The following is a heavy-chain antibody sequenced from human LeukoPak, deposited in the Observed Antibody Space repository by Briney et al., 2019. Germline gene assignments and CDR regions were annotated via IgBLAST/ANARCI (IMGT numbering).Heavy chain of an antibody. CDR3: AREGYYDILTGPPGEYYYGVDV. D-gene: IGHD3-9*01. CDR2: IYYSGST. V-gene: IGHV4-59*01. CDR1: GGSISSYY. Sequence: SETLSLTCTVSGGSISSYYWSWIRQPPGKGLEWIGYIYYSGSTNYNPSLKSRVTISVDTSKNQFSLKLSSVTAADTAVYYCAREGYYDILTGPPGEYYYGVDVWGQGTTVTVSS. J-gene: IGHJ6*02.